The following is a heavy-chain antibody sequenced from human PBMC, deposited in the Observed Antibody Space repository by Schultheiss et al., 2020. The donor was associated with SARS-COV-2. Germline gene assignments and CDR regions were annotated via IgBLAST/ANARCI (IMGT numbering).Heavy chain of an antibody. V-gene: IGHV4-39*07. J-gene: IGHJ2*01. CDR1: GGSISSGGYY. CDR2: IYHSGST. D-gene: IGHD6-19*01. CDR3: ARGFGQWLADWYFDL. Sequence: SETLSLTCTVSGGSISSGGYYWSWIRQHPGKGLEWIGSIYHSGSTYYNPSLKSRVTISVDRSKNQFSLKLSSVTAADTAVYYCARGFGQWLADWYFDLWGRGTLVTVSS.